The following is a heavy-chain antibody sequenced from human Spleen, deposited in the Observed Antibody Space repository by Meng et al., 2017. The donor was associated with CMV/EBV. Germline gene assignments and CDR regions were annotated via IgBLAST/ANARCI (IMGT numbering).Heavy chain of an antibody. J-gene: IGHJ2*01. CDR2: INPNSGGA. D-gene: IGHD3-16*01. V-gene: IGHV1-2*06. CDR1: AYTFAGYY. Sequence: QVQVGQSGAEVKKPGASVKVSCKASAYTFAGYYMHWVRQAPGQGLEWMGRINPNSGGANYAQKFQGRVTMTRDTSISTAYMELSRLRSDDTAVYYCAREGLVGDLRYFDLWGRGTLVTVSS. CDR3: AREGLVGDLRYFDL.